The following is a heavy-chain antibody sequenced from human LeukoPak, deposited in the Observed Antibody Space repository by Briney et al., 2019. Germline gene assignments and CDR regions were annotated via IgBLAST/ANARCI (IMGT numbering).Heavy chain of an antibody. CDR1: GGSISSYY. Sequence: PSETLSLTCTVSGGSISSYYWSWIRQPPGKGLEWIGYIYYSGSTNYNPSLKSRVTISVDTSKNQFSLKLSSVTAADTAVYYCARRIPIAGTSTNWFDPRGQGTLVTVSS. J-gene: IGHJ5*02. V-gene: IGHV4-59*08. CDR2: IYYSGST. CDR3: ARRIPIAGTSTNWFDP. D-gene: IGHD3-10*01.